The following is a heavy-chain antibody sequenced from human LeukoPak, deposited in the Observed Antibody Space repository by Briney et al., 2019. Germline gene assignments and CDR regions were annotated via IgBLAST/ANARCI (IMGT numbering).Heavy chain of an antibody. D-gene: IGHD3-22*01. J-gene: IGHJ6*04. CDR2: INHSGST. CDR1: GGSFSGYY. CDR3: AREITMIVGSCADV. Sequence: SETLSLTCAVYGGSFSGYYWSWIRQPPGKGLEWIGEINHSGSTNYNPSLKSRVTISVDTSKNQFSLKLSSVTAADTAVYYCAREITMIVGSCADVWGKGTTVIVSS. V-gene: IGHV4-34*01.